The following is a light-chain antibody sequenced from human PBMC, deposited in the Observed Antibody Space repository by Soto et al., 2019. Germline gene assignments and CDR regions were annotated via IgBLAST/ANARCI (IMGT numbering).Light chain of an antibody. V-gene: IGKV3-11*01. CDR1: QSVSSY. CDR2: DAS. Sequence: EIVLTQSPATLSLSPGETATLSCRASQSVSSYLAWYQQKRGQAPRRLIYDASNRATGIPARFSGSGSGTDFTLTISSLEPEDFAVYYCQQRSNWPWTFGQGTKVEIK. CDR3: QQRSNWPWT. J-gene: IGKJ1*01.